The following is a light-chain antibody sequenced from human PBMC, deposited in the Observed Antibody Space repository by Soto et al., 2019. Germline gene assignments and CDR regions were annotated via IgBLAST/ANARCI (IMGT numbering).Light chain of an antibody. CDR3: QSYDXXXXVYVV. V-gene: IGLV1-40*01. J-gene: IGLJ2*01. CDR1: SSNIGAGYD. Sequence: QSVLTQPPSVSGAPGQRVTISCTGSSSNIGAGYDVHWYQQLPGTAPKLLIYGNSNRPSGVPDRFSGSKSGTSASLAITGLQAEDEADYYCQSYDXXXXVYVVFGGGTKLTVL. CDR2: GNS.